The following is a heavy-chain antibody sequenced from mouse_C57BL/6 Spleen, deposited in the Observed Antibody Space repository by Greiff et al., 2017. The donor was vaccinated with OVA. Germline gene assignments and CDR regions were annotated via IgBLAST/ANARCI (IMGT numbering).Heavy chain of an antibody. V-gene: IGHV2-5*01. CDR1: GFSLTSYG. CDR2: IWRGGST. J-gene: IGHJ4*01. CDR3: AKRENWDAMDY. Sequence: VQLQESGHGLVQPSQSLSITCTVSGFSLTSYGVHWVRQSPGKGLEWLGVIWRGGSTDYNAAFMSRLSITKDNTKSQVFFKMNSLQADDTAIYYCAKRENWDAMDYWGKGTSVTVSS. D-gene: IGHD4-1*01.